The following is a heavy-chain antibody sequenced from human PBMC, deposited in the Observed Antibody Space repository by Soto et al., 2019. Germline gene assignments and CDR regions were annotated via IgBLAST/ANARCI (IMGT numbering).Heavy chain of an antibody. CDR3: APFDWLTHY. CDR2: INYSGST. V-gene: IGHV4-39*01. J-gene: IGHJ4*02. D-gene: IGHD3-9*01. CDR1: GGSISSSSYY. Sequence: QLQLQESGPGLVKPSETLSLTCTVSGGSISSSSYYWGWIRQPPGKGLEWIGSINYSGSTYFNPSPKSPVPISVDTSQNQFSLKLSSVTAADTAVYYCAPFDWLTHYWGQGTLVTVSS.